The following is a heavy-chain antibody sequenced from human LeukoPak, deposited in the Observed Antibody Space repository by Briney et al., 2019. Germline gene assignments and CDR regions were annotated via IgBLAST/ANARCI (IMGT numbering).Heavy chain of an antibody. CDR2: IYYSGST. V-gene: IGHV4-59*12. CDR1: GGSISSYY. Sequence: SETLSLTCTVSGGSISSYYWSWIRQPPGKGLDWIGYIYYSGSTNYNPSLKSRVTISVDTSKNQFSLKLSSVTAADTAVYYCARGKELLRWPKSVDYWGQGTLVTVSS. D-gene: IGHD4-23*01. J-gene: IGHJ4*02. CDR3: ARGKELLRWPKSVDY.